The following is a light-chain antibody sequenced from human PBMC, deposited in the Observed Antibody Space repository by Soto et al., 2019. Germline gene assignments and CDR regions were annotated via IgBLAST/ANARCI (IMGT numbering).Light chain of an antibody. Sequence: QSVLTQPPSVSGAPGQRVTISCTGSSSNIGTGYDVHWYQQLPGTAPKLLIYGSSNRPSGVPDRFSGSKSGTSASLAITGLQAEDEADYYCQSYDSNLSVVFGGGTQLTVL. CDR2: GSS. V-gene: IGLV1-40*01. CDR1: SSNIGTGYD. CDR3: QSYDSNLSVV. J-gene: IGLJ2*01.